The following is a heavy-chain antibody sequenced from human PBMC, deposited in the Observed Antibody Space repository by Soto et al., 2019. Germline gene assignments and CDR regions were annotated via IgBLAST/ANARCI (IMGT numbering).Heavy chain of an antibody. V-gene: IGHV3-23*01. CDR1: TFTLSSYV. CDR3: AKRWLDF. CDR2: IGGSGTNT. Sequence: PGGSLRLSCAASTFTLSSYVMNWVRQAPGKGLEWVSGIGGSGTNTYYADSVKGRFTISRDNSKNTMYLQMNSLRAEDTAIYFCAKRWLDFWGQGTLVTVSS. J-gene: IGHJ5*01.